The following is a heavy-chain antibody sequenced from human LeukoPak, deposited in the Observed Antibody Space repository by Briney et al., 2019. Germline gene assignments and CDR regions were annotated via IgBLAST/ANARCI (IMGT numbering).Heavy chain of an antibody. CDR3: AREGTGSYMDV. V-gene: IGHV3-23*01. J-gene: IGHJ6*03. CDR1: GFTFSSYA. D-gene: IGHD1/OR15-1a*01. CDR2: ISNSGGST. Sequence: GGSLRLSCAASGFTFSSYAMSWVRQAPGKGLEWVSTISNSGGSTYYADSVKGRFTISRGNSKNTLYLQMNSLRAEDTAVYYCAREGTGSYMDVWGKGTTVTVSS.